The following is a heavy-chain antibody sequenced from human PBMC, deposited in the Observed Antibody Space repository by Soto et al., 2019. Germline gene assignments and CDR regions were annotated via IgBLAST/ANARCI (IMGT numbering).Heavy chain of an antibody. V-gene: IGHV4-39*01. J-gene: IGHJ5*02. CDR1: GGSISSSSYY. Sequence: QLQLQESDPGLVKPSETLSLTCTVSGGSISSSSYYWGWIRQPPGKGLEWIGSIYYSGSTYYNPSLKSRVTISVDTSKNQFSLKLSSVTAADTAVYYCARHPGSYRGNWFDPWGQGTLVTVSS. CDR2: IYYSGST. CDR3: ARHPGSYRGNWFDP. D-gene: IGHD1-26*01.